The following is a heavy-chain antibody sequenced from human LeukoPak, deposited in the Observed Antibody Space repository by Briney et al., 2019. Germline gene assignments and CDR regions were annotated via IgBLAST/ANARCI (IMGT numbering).Heavy chain of an antibody. Sequence: GGSLRLSCAASGFTFSNYWMHWVRQAPGKGLVWVSRINTDGSSTNYADSVKGRFTISRDNAKNTLYLQMNSLRAEDTAVYYCARGGGLYYYDSSGYDYWGQGTLVTVSS. V-gene: IGHV3-74*01. CDR2: INTDGSST. D-gene: IGHD3-22*01. CDR1: GFTFSNYW. CDR3: ARGGGLYYYDSSGYDY. J-gene: IGHJ4*02.